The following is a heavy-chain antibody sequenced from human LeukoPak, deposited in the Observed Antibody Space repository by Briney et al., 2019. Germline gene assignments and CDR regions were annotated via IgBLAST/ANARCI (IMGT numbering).Heavy chain of an antibody. CDR1: GYTFTSYG. CDR2: ISGYNGNT. CDR3: ARDWPDRRAGIGDY. J-gene: IGHJ4*02. V-gene: IGHV1-18*01. Sequence: ASVKVSCKASGYTFTSYGISWVRQAPGQGLEWMGWISGYNGNTYYAQKLQGRVTMTTDTSTNTAYMELRSLRSDDTAVYYCARDWPDRRAGIGDYWGQGTLVTVSS. D-gene: IGHD6-19*01.